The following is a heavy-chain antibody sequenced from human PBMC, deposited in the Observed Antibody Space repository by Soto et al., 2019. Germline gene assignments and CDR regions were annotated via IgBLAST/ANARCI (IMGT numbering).Heavy chain of an antibody. V-gene: IGHV3-30*18. CDR2: ISYDGSNK. D-gene: IGHD1-26*01. CDR3: AKVPSGSYYFDY. Sequence: GGSLSLSCAASGFTFSSYGMHWVRQAPGKGLEWVAVISYDGSNKYYADSVKGRFTISRDNSKNTLYLQMNSLRAEDTAVYYCAKVPSGSYYFDYWGQGTLVTVSS. CDR1: GFTFSSYG. J-gene: IGHJ4*02.